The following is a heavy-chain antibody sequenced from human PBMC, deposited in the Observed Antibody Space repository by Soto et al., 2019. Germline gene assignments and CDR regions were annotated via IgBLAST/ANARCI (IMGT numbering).Heavy chain of an antibody. D-gene: IGHD1-26*01. CDR2: VTGSGDGT. Sequence: EVQLLESGGGLVQPGGSLRLSCTASGFIFTNYAMSWVRQAPGKGLEWVSSVTGSGDGTYYADSVKGRFTISRDNSKNPLFLQMNSLRAEDTAVYYCVGGWEPLDFWSRGTLVTVSS. CDR3: VGGWEPLDF. V-gene: IGHV3-23*01. CDR1: GFIFTNYA. J-gene: IGHJ4*02.